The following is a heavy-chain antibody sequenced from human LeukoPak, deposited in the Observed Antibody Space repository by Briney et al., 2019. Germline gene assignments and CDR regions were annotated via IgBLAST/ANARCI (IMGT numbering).Heavy chain of an antibody. V-gene: IGHV3-48*01. J-gene: IGHJ6*02. CDR3: ARATGYSGYFFYYGMDV. CDR2: ISSSSSTI. CDR1: GFTFSSYS. Sequence: GGSLRLSCAASGFTFSSYSMNWVRQAPGKGLEWVSYISSSSSTIYYADSVKGRFTISRDNSKNTLYLQMNSLRAEDTAVYYCARATGYSGYFFYYGMDVWGQGTTVTVSS. D-gene: IGHD5-12*01.